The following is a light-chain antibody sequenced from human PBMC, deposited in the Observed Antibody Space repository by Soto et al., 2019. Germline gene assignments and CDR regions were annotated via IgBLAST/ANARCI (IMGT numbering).Light chain of an antibody. V-gene: IGKV1-5*03. CDR1: QSISSW. CDR3: QQYESYPMT. Sequence: DSQMTQYPSTLSASIGDRVTITCRAGQSISSWLAWYQQKPGKAPKLLISKASTLQSGVPPRFSGSGSGTKFALTISSLQPDDFATYYCQQYESYPMTFGGG. J-gene: IGKJ4*01. CDR2: KAS.